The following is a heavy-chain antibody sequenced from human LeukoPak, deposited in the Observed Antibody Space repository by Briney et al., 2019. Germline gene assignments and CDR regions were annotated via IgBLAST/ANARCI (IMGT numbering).Heavy chain of an antibody. D-gene: IGHD6-6*01. J-gene: IGHJ2*01. Sequence: GGSLRLSCAAPGSTFSSYSMNWVRQAPGKGLEWVSSISRSRSYIYYADSVKGRFTISRDNAKNSLYLQMNSLRAEDTAVYYCARDVPWYFDLWGRGTLVTVSS. CDR2: ISRSRSYI. CDR3: ARDVPWYFDL. V-gene: IGHV3-21*01. CDR1: GSTFSSYS.